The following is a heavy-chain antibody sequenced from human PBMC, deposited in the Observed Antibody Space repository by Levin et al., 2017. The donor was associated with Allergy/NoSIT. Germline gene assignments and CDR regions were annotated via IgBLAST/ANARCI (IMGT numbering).Heavy chain of an antibody. CDR3: AKDSGGTPRTEN. Sequence: PGGSLRLSCAASGFTFSSYAMSWVRQAPGKGLEWVSAISGSDGSTYYADSVKGRFTISRDNSKNTLYLQMNSLRAEDTAVYYCAKDSGGTPRTENWGQGTLVTVSS. D-gene: IGHD3-10*01. V-gene: IGHV3-23*01. J-gene: IGHJ4*02. CDR1: GFTFSSYA. CDR2: ISGSDGST.